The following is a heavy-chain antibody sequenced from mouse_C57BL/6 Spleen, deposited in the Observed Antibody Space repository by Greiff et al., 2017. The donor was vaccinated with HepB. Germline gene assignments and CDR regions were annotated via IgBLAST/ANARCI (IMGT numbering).Heavy chain of an antibody. J-gene: IGHJ2*01. Sequence: QVQLQQSGPELVKPGASVKISCKASGYAFSSSWMNWVKQRPGKGLEWIGRIYPGDGDTNYNGKFKGKATLTADKSSSTAYMQLSSLTSEYSAVYFCARGFYYGNPIYYFDYWGEVTTLTVSS. D-gene: IGHD2-1*01. V-gene: IGHV1-82*01. CDR2: IYPGDGDT. CDR3: ARGFYYGNPIYYFDY. CDR1: GYAFSSSW.